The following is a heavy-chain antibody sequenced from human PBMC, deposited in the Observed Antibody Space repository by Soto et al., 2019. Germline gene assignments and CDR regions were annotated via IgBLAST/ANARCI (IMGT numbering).Heavy chain of an antibody. Sequence: ASVKVSCKASGYTFTGYYMHWVRQAPGQGLEWMGWINPNSGGTNYAQKFQGRVTMTRDTSISTAYMELSRLRSDDTAVYYCARDIVVVPAASACFDYWGQGTLVTVSS. V-gene: IGHV1-2*02. CDR2: INPNSGGT. CDR1: GYTFTGYY. CDR3: ARDIVVVPAASACFDY. J-gene: IGHJ4*02. D-gene: IGHD2-2*01.